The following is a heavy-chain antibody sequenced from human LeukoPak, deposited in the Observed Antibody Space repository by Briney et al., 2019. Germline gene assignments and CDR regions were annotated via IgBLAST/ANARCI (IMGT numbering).Heavy chain of an antibody. D-gene: IGHD6-19*01. Sequence: SETLSLTCAVYGGSFSGYYWSWIRQPPGKGLDWIGEINHSGSTNYNPSLKSRVTISVDTSKNQFSLKLSSVTAADTAVYYCARGGWWLVSTGFWFDPWGQGTLVTVSS. CDR1: GGSFSGYY. V-gene: IGHV4-34*01. CDR3: ARGGWWLVSTGFWFDP. J-gene: IGHJ5*02. CDR2: INHSGST.